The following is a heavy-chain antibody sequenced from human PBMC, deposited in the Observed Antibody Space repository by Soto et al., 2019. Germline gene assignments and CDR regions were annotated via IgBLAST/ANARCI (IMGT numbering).Heavy chain of an antibody. V-gene: IGHV3-30*18. J-gene: IGHJ4*02. CDR2: ISYDGSNK. CDR1: GFTFSSYG. D-gene: IGHD3-9*01. CDR3: AKGLRYFDWSDY. Sequence: GVSLRLSCAASGFTFSSYGMHWVRQAPGKGLEWVAVISYDGSNKYYADSVKGRFTISRDNSKNTLYLQMNSLRAEDTAVYYCAKGLRYFDWSDYWGQGTLVTVSS.